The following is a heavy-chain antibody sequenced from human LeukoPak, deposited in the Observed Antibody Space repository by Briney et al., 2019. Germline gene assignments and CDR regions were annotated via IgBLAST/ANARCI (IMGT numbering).Heavy chain of an antibody. CDR3: TRGSSRRLDH. CDR1: GYTFTSCE. CDR2: MNPNSGNT. V-gene: IGHV1-8*01. J-gene: IGHJ4*02. Sequence: RASVKVSCKASGYTFTSCEINWVRQATGQGLEWMGWMNPNSGNTGYGQSFQGRITMTRDISIGTAYMELSNLTSEDTAIYYCTRGSSRRLDHWGQGTLVTVSA.